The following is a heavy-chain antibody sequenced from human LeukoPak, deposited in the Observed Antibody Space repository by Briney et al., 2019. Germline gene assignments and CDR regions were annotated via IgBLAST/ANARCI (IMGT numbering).Heavy chain of an antibody. V-gene: IGHV3-48*04. Sequence: GGSLRLSCAASGFTFSSYSMNWVRQAPGKGLEWVSYISDSSSTIYYADSVKGRFTISRDNAKNSLYLQMSSLRAEDTAVYYCARDASTRCYLCEVDYWGPGTLVTVSS. D-gene: IGHD2-2*01. CDR3: ARDASTRCYLCEVDY. CDR2: ISDSSSTI. CDR1: GFTFSSYS. J-gene: IGHJ4*02.